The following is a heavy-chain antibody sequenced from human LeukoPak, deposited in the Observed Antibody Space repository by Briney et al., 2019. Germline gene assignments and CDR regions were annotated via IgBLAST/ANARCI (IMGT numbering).Heavy chain of an antibody. Sequence: GGSLRLSCAASGFTFSSYEMNWVRQAPGKGLEWVSYISSSGSTIYYADSVKGRFTISRDNAKNSLYLQMNSLRAEDTAVYYCAKGYYYDSSGYSFFDYWGQGTLVTVSS. D-gene: IGHD3-22*01. CDR3: AKGYYYDSSGYSFFDY. V-gene: IGHV3-48*03. J-gene: IGHJ4*02. CDR1: GFTFSSYE. CDR2: ISSSGSTI.